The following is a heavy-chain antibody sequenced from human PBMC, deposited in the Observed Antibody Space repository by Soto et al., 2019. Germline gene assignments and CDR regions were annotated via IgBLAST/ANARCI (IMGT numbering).Heavy chain of an antibody. CDR3: AKARSSNYDFWSGYYTSFRVDMDV. CDR2: VSGSGGST. D-gene: IGHD3-3*01. Sequence: PGGSLRLSCAASGFTFSNYAMTWVRQAPGKGLEWVSGVSGSGGSTNYADAVKGRFTISRDNAKNSLYLQMNSLRAEDTALYYCAKARSSNYDFWSGYYTSFRVDMDVWGQGTTVTVSS. CDR1: GFTFSNYA. V-gene: IGHV3-23*01. J-gene: IGHJ6*02.